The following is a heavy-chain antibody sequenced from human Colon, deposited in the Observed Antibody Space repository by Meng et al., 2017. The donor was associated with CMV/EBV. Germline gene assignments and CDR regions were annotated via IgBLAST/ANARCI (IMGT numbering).Heavy chain of an antibody. CDR3: ARGGLSYDNYFDS. D-gene: IGHD1-26*01. V-gene: IGHV3-48*04. Sequence: GESLKISCATSGFTFKSYGMNWVRQAPGQGLEWVSYISGDYSVIHYLDSVKGRFTISRDNAEKSLSLQMNSLRADDAAAYYCARGGLSYDNYFDSWGHGTLVTVS. CDR1: GFTFKSYG. CDR2: ISGDYSVI. J-gene: IGHJ5*01.